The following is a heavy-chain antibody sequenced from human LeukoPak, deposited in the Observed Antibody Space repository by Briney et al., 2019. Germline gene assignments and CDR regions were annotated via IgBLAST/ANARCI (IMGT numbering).Heavy chain of an antibody. J-gene: IGHJ4*02. D-gene: IGHD1-26*01. CDR2: ISPDSTST. CDR1: GFAFSNYY. Sequence: PGGSLRLSCAASGFAFSNYYMSWIRQAPGKGLEWVSYISPDSTSTDFADSVKGRFTISRDDAKNSLYLQMNSLRAEDTAVYYCARRLEYSGSKGVFDYWGQGTLVTVSS. CDR3: ARRLEYSGSKGVFDY. V-gene: IGHV3-11*06.